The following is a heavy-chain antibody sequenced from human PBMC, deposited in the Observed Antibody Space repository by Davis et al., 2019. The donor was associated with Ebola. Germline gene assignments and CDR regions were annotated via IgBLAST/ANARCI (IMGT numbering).Heavy chain of an antibody. J-gene: IGHJ5*02. D-gene: IGHD6-19*01. Sequence: MPSETLSLTCTVSGGSISGYYWSWIRQPPGKGLEWIGEINHSGSTNYNPSLKSRVTISVDTSKNQFSLKLSSVTAADTAVYYCARGYLWQYKRFDPWGQGTLVTVSS. CDR3: ARGYLWQYKRFDP. CDR1: GGSISGYY. V-gene: IGHV4-34*01. CDR2: INHSGST.